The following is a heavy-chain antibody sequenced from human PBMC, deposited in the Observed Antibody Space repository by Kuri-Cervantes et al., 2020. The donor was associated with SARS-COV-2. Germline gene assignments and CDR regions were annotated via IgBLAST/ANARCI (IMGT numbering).Heavy chain of an antibody. CDR3: ARDGWLGTNPFYYYYYGMDV. CDR1: GFTFSSYG. CDR2: IWYDGSNK. V-gene: IGHV3-33*01. Sequence: GESLXISXEASGFTFSSYGMHWVRQAPGKGLEGVAVIWYDGSNKYYADSVKGRFTISRDNSKNTLYLQMNSLRAEDTAVYYCARDGWLGTNPFYYYYYGMDVWGQGTTVTVSS. J-gene: IGHJ6*02. D-gene: IGHD6-19*01.